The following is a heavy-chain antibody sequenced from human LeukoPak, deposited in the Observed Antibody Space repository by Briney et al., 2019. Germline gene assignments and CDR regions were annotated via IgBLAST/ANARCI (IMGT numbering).Heavy chain of an antibody. D-gene: IGHD3-10*01. CDR2: INPNSGGT. CDR1: GYTFTGYY. Sequence: ASVKVSCKASGYTFTGYYIHWARQAPGQGLEWMGWINPNSGGTKYAQKFQGRVTMTRDTSITTAYMELSRLRSDDTALYYCAREGYYDSGSYYIVWGQGTLVIVSS. CDR3: AREGYYDSGSYYIV. J-gene: IGHJ4*02. V-gene: IGHV1-2*02.